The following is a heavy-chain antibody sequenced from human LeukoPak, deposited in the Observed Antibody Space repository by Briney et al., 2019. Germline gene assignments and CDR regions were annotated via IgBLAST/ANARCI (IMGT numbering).Heavy chain of an antibody. D-gene: IGHD1-26*01. CDR3: ARSYSGSYLLRGYYYMDV. V-gene: IGHV4-34*01. J-gene: IGHJ6*03. Sequence: PSETLSLTCAVYGGSFSGYYWSWIRQPPGKGLEWIGEINHSGSTNYNPSLKSRVTISVDTSKNQFSLKLSSVTAADTAVYYCARSYSGSYLLRGYYYMDVWGKGTTVTVSS. CDR1: GGSFSGYY. CDR2: INHSGST.